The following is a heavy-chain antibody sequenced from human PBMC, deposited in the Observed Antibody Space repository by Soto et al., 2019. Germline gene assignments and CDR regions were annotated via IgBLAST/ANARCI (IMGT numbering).Heavy chain of an antibody. CDR1: GFSFSISP. Sequence: XGSLRLSCAAAGFSFSISPMHWVRQAPGKGPDWVALISYDGTNKFYADSVKGRFTISRDNSKSTLYLQVDSLRPEDAAVYYCARDPKTSGGQHWAFNYFDYWGQGTLVTVSS. V-gene: IGHV3-30-3*01. J-gene: IGHJ4*02. CDR2: ISYDGTNK. D-gene: IGHD7-27*01. CDR3: ARDPKTSGGQHWAFNYFDY.